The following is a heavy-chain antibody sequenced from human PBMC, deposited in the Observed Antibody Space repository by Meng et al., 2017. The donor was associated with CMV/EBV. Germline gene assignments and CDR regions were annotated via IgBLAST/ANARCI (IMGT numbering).Heavy chain of an antibody. Sequence: ASVKVSCKASGYTFTSYYMHWVRQAPGQGLEWMGIINPSGGSTSYAQKFQGRVAMTRDTSTSTVYMDLSSLRPEDTAVYYCARDPYGAGSSALDHWGQGTLVTVSS. CDR2: INPSGGST. J-gene: IGHJ4*02. CDR3: ARDPYGAGSSALDH. V-gene: IGHV1-46*01. D-gene: IGHD3-10*01. CDR1: GYTFTSYY.